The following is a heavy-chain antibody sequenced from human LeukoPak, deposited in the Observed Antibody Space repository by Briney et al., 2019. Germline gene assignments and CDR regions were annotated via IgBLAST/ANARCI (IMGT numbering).Heavy chain of an antibody. V-gene: IGHV3-7*04. Sequence: GGSLRLSCAASGFTFSSYWMSWVRQAPGKGLEWVANIKQDGSEKYYVDSVKGRFTISRDNAKNSLYLQMNSLRAEDTAVYYCAKDSSSWYDYFDYWGQGTLVTVSS. CDR1: GFTFSSYW. CDR2: IKQDGSEK. CDR3: AKDSSSWYDYFDY. D-gene: IGHD6-13*01. J-gene: IGHJ4*02.